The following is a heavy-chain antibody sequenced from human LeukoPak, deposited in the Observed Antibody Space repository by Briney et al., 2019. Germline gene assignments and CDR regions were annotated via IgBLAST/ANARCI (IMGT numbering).Heavy chain of an antibody. D-gene: IGHD3-22*01. CDR1: GFTFSSYS. CDR3: ARDIYYYDSSGYYCGSNFFDY. Sequence: QSGGSLRLSCAASGFTFSSYSMNWVRQAPGKGLEWVSYISSSSITIYYADSVKGRFTISRDNAKNSLYLQMNSLRDEDTAVYYCARDIYYYDSSGYYCGSNFFDYWGQGTVVTVSS. V-gene: IGHV3-48*02. CDR2: ISSSSITI. J-gene: IGHJ4*02.